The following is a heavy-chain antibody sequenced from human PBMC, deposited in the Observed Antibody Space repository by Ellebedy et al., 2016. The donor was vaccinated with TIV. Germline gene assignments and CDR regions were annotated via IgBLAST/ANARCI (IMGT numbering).Heavy chain of an antibody. V-gene: IGHV5-10-1*01. J-gene: IGHJ4*02. CDR3: ARTPSGSYLFDY. CDR2: IDPRDSYT. D-gene: IGHD3-10*01. Sequence: GESLKISCKGSGYSFTSYWISWVRQMPGKGLEWMGRIDPRDSYTNYSPSFQGHVTISADKSISTAYLQWSSLKASDTAMYYCARTPSGSYLFDYWGQGTLVTVSS. CDR1: GYSFTSYW.